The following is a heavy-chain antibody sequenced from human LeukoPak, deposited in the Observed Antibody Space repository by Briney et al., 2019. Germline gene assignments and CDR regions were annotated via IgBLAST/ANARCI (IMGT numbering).Heavy chain of an antibody. D-gene: IGHD1-1*01. CDR2: IYYTGST. V-gene: IGHV4-39*07. Sequence: SETLSLTCTVSGGSISSSSYYWGWIRQPPGKGLEWIGIIYYTGSTYYNPSPKSRLTISVDTSKNQCSLKLSSMTAADPAVYYCARGISTTETDYWGQGTLVTVSS. CDR3: ARGISTTETDY. J-gene: IGHJ4*02. CDR1: GGSISSSSYY.